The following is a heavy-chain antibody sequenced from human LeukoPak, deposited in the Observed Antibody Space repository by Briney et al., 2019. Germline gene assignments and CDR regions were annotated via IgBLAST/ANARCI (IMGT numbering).Heavy chain of an antibody. D-gene: IGHD6-13*01. J-gene: IGHJ2*01. V-gene: IGHV4-39*07. CDR2: IYYSGST. CDR1: GGSISSSSYY. CDR3: ARDHEIAAANYWYFDL. Sequence: SETLSLTCTVSGGSISSSSYYWGWIRQPPGKGLEWIGSIYYSGSTYYNPSLKSRVTISVDTSKNQFSLKLSSVTAADTAVYYCARDHEIAAANYWYFDLWGRGTLVTVSS.